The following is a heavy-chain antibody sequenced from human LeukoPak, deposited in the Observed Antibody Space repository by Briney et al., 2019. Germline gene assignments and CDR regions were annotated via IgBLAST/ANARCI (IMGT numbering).Heavy chain of an antibody. CDR3: ARFRDGYNYGSGPFDY. CDR1: GGTFSSYA. D-gene: IGHD5-24*01. Sequence: GASVKVSCKASGGTFSSYAISWVRQAPGQGLEWMGGIIPIFGTANYAQKFQGRVTITADESTSTAYMELSSLRSEDTAVYYCARFRDGYNYGSGPFDYWGQGTLVTVSS. V-gene: IGHV1-69*13. J-gene: IGHJ4*02. CDR2: IIPIFGTA.